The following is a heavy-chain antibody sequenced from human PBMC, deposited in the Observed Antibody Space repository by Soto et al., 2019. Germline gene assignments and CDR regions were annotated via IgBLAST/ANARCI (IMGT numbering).Heavy chain of an antibody. J-gene: IGHJ5*02. V-gene: IGHV1-3*01. CDR1: GYTFSTSA. CDR2: IHAGNGDT. D-gene: IGHD2-2*01. CDR3: ARVPRYTSDIVEVPAVMFEDWFVP. Sequence: QVQLVQSGAEVKKPGASVKVSCKASGYTFSTSAVQWVRQAPGQSLEWIGWIHAGNGDTKYSQKFHDRVTITRDTSASTTYMELSSLRSEDTAVYYCARVPRYTSDIVEVPAVMFEDWFVPWGQGTLVTVSS.